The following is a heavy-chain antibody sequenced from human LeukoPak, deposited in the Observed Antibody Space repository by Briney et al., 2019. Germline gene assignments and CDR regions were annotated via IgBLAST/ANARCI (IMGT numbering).Heavy chain of an antibody. Sequence: SETLSLTCAVYGGSFSGYYWSWIRQPPGKGLEWIAFIYYSGSANYNPSLKSRVTISVDTSKNQFSLKLSSVTTADTAVYYCARGRDYYDTSAGYWGQGTLVTVSS. J-gene: IGHJ4*02. CDR2: IYYSGSA. CDR1: GGSFSGYY. D-gene: IGHD3-22*01. V-gene: IGHV4-59*01. CDR3: ARGRDYYDTSAGY.